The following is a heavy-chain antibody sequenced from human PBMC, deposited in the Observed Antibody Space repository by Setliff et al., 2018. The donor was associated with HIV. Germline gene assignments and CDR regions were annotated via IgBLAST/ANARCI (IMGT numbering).Heavy chain of an antibody. CDR3: ARGVVVAATRLFDP. Sequence: SETLSLTCTVSGGSISSYYWSWIRQPPGKGLEWIGYIYYSGSTNYNPSLKSRVTISVDTSKNQFSLKLSSVTAADTAVYYCARGVVVAATRLFDPWGQGTLVTVST. CDR2: IYYSGST. V-gene: IGHV4-59*01. D-gene: IGHD2-15*01. J-gene: IGHJ5*02. CDR1: GGSISSYY.